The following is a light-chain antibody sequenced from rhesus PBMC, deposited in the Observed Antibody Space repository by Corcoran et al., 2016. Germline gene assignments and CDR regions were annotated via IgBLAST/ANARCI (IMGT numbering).Light chain of an antibody. CDR1: KGISNN. Sequence: DIQMTQSPSSLSASVGDRVTITCRASKGISNNLAWYQQKPGKVPKLLNYKASTLQRGIPSRFSGSGSGTDFTRTISSLQPEDLATYYCQHGYGILYSFGQGTKVEIK. V-gene: IGKV1-25*01. CDR2: KAS. J-gene: IGKJ2*01. CDR3: QHGYGILYS.